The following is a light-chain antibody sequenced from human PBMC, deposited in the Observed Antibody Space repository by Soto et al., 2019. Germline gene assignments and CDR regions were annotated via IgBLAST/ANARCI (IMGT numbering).Light chain of an antibody. Sequence: QSALTQPASVSGSPGQSITISCTGSSSDIGDYDYVSWYQQHPGKAPKLMIFDVSNRPSGVSNRFSGSKSGNTASLTISGLQAEDEADYYCCSYTSSSTVVFGGGTKLTVL. CDR3: CSYTSSSTVV. CDR1: SSDIGDYDY. CDR2: DVS. V-gene: IGLV2-14*01. J-gene: IGLJ2*01.